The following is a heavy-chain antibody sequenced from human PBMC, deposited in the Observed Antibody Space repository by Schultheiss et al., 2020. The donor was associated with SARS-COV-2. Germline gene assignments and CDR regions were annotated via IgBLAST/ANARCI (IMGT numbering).Heavy chain of an antibody. J-gene: IGHJ4*02. D-gene: IGHD3-10*01. Sequence: GGSLRLSCAASGFTFSSYEMNWVRQAPGKGLEWVSYISSSGSTIYYADSVKGRFTISRDNAKNSLYLQMNSLRAEDTAVYYCARGDYYGSGKPFAKSDYWGQGTLVTVSS. CDR2: ISSSGSTI. CDR3: ARGDYYGSGKPFAKSDY. CDR1: GFTFSSYE. V-gene: IGHV3-48*03.